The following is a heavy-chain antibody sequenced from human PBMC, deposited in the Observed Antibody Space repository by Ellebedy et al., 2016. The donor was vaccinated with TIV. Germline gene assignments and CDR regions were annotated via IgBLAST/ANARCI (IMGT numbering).Heavy chain of an antibody. V-gene: IGHV5-51*01. J-gene: IGHJ3*02. CDR1: GYSFTSYW. CDR3: ARPSTYYYDSSGYEINAFDI. CDR2: IYPGDSDT. D-gene: IGHD3-22*01. Sequence: GESLKISCKGSGYSFTSYWIGWVRQMPGKGLEWMGIIYPGDSDTRYSPSFQGQVTISADKSISTAYLQWSSLKASDTAMYYCARPSTYYYDSSGYEINAFDIWGQGTMVTVSS.